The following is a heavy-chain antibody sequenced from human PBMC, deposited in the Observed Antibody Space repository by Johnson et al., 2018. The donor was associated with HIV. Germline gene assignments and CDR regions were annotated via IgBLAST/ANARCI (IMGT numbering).Heavy chain of an antibody. CDR2: IYSDGSA. Sequence: EVQLVESGGGLIQPGGSLRLSCAASEFTVSSYDMSYVRQSTGKGLEWVSVIYSDGSAYYADSVKGRFTISRDNSKNTLYLQMNSLRAEDTAVYYCAKDRPLVVVTHDAFDIWGQGTMVTVSS. J-gene: IGHJ3*02. CDR3: AKDRPLVVVTHDAFDI. D-gene: IGHD2-21*02. CDR1: EFTVSSYD. V-gene: IGHV3-66*03.